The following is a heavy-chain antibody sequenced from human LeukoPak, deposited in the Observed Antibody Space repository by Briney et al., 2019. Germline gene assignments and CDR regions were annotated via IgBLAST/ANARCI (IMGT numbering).Heavy chain of an antibody. D-gene: IGHD2-2*01. V-gene: IGHV1-46*01. CDR1: GYTFTSYY. CDR3: ARVGSSTSCYGPWCYYYYGMDV. Sequence: GASVKVSCKASGYTFTSYYMHWVRQAPGQGLEWMGIINPSGGSTSYAQKFQGRVTMTRDTSTSTVYMELSSLRSEDTAVYYCARVGSSTSCYGPWCYYYYGMDVWGQGTTVTVSS. J-gene: IGHJ6*02. CDR2: INPSGGST.